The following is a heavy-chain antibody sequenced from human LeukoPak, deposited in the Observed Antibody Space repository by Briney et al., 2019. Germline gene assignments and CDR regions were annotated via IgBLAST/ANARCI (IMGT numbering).Heavy chain of an antibody. D-gene: IGHD2-2*01. CDR2: IRYDGSNK. Sequence: GGSLRLSCAASGFTFRSYDMHWVRQAPGKGLEWVAFIRYDGSNKYYADSVKGRFPISRDNSRNTLYLQMHSLRVEDTAVYYCAKDRPYISSWYGCSTPWGQGTLVTVSS. J-gene: IGHJ5*01. CDR1: GFTFRSYD. V-gene: IGHV3-30*02. CDR3: AKDRPYISSWYGCSTP.